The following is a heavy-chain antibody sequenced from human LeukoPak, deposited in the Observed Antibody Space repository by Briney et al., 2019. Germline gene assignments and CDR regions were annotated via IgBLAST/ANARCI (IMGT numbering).Heavy chain of an antibody. D-gene: IGHD4-11*01. Sequence: GGSLRLSCAVSGFTFSSYIMNWIRQVPGKGLEWVSYIGGSGSPIYYADSVKGRFTISRDNAKNSLYLQMNSLRAEDTAVYYCARDRDYSFDYWGQGTLVTVSS. V-gene: IGHV3-48*01. CDR2: IGGSGSPI. CDR3: ARDRDYSFDY. CDR1: GFTFSSYI. J-gene: IGHJ4*02.